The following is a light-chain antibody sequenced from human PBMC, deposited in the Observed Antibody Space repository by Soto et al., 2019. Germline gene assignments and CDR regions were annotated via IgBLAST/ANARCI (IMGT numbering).Light chain of an antibody. V-gene: IGKV3-20*01. CDR3: PQYGSSPLT. J-gene: IGKJ4*01. CDR2: GVS. CDR1: QSVISSY. Sequence: EIVLTQSPGTLSLSPGERATLSCRASQSVISSYLAWYQQKSGQAPRLLIYGVSSRATGIADRVSGSGSGTDFTLTISRLVHEDLAVQYCPQYGSSPLTLGGGNKVEIK.